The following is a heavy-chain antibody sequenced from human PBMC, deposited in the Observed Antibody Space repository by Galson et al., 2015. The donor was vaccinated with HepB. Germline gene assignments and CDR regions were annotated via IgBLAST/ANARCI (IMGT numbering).Heavy chain of an antibody. CDR3: AKNSGGYVGLDY. CDR1: GFTFSSYG. Sequence: SLRLSCAASGFTFSSYGMHWVRQAPGKGLEWVAVISYDGSNKYYADSVKGRFTISRDNSKNTLYLQMNSLRAEDTAVYYCAKNSGGYVGLDYWGQGTLVTVSS. CDR2: ISYDGSNK. V-gene: IGHV3-30*18. D-gene: IGHD5-12*01. J-gene: IGHJ4*02.